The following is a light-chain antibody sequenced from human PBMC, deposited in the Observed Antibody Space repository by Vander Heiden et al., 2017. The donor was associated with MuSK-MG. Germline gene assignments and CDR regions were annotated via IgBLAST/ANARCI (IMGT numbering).Light chain of an antibody. Sequence: DIQMTQSPSSLSASVGDRVAITCRTSQTVSTYVNWYQVVPGRAPKLLISAASNLQTGVPSRFSGGRSGSDFTLTISSLQPEDFATYFCQQIFSTPYTFGQGTKLEVK. CDR3: QQIFSTPYT. V-gene: IGKV1-39*01. CDR1: QTVSTY. J-gene: IGKJ2*01. CDR2: AAS.